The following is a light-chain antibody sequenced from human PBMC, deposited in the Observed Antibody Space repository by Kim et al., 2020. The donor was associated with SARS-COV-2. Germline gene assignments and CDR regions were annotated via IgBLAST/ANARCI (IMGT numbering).Light chain of an antibody. Sequence: SPGDKATLSCRPSQSIYSTYLAWYQQSPGQAPRLLIYGASSRAAGIPDRFSGSGSGTDFTLSISRLEPEDFAVYFCQQYHTAPWTFGQGTKVDIK. CDR3: QQYHTAPWT. J-gene: IGKJ1*01. CDR2: GAS. CDR1: QSIYSTY. V-gene: IGKV3-20*01.